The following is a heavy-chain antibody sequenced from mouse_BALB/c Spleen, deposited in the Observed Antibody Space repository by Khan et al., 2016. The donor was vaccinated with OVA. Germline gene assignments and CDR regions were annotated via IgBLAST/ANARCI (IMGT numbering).Heavy chain of an antibody. CDR3: ARSTYRYAFAY. CDR2: MIYTGYT. Sequence: EVQLQESGPSLVKPSQTLSLTCSVTGDSITSGYWSWIRKFPGNKLEYMGYMIYTGYTDYNPSLKSRIAITRHTSKNQYSLQLKSVTAEDTATYYCARSTYRYAFAYWGQGTLVTVSA. J-gene: IGHJ3*01. CDR1: GDSITSGY. V-gene: IGHV3-8*02. D-gene: IGHD2-14*01.